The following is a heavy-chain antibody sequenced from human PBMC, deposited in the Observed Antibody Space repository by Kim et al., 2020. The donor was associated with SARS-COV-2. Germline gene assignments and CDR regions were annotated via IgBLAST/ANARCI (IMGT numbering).Heavy chain of an antibody. D-gene: IGHD6-13*01. CDR2: ISGDGGNT. CDR3: ARQWDSSSWATLGC. J-gene: IGHJ4*02. Sequence: GGPLRLSCAASGFTFGSYWMYWVRQTPGKGLVWVSRISGDGGNTAYGDSVRGRFTMSRDNTQNTVYLQMNSLRAEDTAIYYCARQWDSSSWATLGCWGQGTLVTVSS. V-gene: IGHV3-74*01. CDR1: GFTFGSYW.